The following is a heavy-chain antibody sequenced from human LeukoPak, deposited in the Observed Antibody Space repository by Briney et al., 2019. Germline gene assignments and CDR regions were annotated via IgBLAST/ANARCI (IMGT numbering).Heavy chain of an antibody. Sequence: ASVKVSCKASGYTFTSYGISWVRQAPGQGLEWMGWISAYNGNTNYAQKLQGRVTMTTDTSTSTAYMELRSLRSDDTAVYYCARPPYYDILTGYYYGMDVWGQGTTVTVSS. V-gene: IGHV1-18*01. D-gene: IGHD3-9*01. CDR2: ISAYNGNT. J-gene: IGHJ6*02. CDR1: GYTFTSYG. CDR3: ARPPYYDILTGYYYGMDV.